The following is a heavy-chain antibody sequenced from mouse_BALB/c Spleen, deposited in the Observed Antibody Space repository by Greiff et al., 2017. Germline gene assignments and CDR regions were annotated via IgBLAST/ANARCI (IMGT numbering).Heavy chain of an antibody. Sequence: QVQLQQSGAELVKPGASVKLSCKASGYTFTSYWMHWVKQRPGQGLEWIGEINPSNGRTNYNEKFKSKATLTVDKSSSTAYMQLSSLTSEDSAVYYCARVRREGNYYAMDYWGQGTSVTVSS. D-gene: IGHD2-14*01. V-gene: IGHV1S81*02. CDR1: GYTFTSYW. CDR2: INPSNGRT. CDR3: ARVRREGNYYAMDY. J-gene: IGHJ4*01.